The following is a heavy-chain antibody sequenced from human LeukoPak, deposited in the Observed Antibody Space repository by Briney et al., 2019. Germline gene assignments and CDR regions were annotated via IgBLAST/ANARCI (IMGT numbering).Heavy chain of an antibody. J-gene: IGHJ4*02. CDR2: IYSGGST. CDR3: ARDSLGMSTLDS. V-gene: IGHV3-53*01. Sequence: GGSLRLSCAASGFTFSSYAMSWARQAPGKGLEWVSVIYSGGSTYYADSVKGRFTISRDSSKNTLYLQMNSLRAEDTAVYYCARDSLGMSTLDSWGQGTLVTVSS. D-gene: IGHD5/OR15-5a*01. CDR1: GFTFSSYA.